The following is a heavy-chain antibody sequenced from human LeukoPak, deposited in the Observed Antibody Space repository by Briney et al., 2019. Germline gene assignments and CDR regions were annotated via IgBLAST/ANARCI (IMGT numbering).Heavy chain of an antibody. CDR1: GGSISSSSYY. CDR2: IYYSGST. Sequence: SETLSLTCTVSGGSISSSSYYWGWIRQPPGKGLEWIGSIYYSGSTYYNPSLKSRVTISVDTSKNQFSLKLSSVTAADTAVYYCARGSWGTMVRGVIYYYYYMDVWGKGTTVTVSS. CDR3: ARGSWGTMVRGVIYYYYYMDV. J-gene: IGHJ6*03. V-gene: IGHV4-39*07. D-gene: IGHD3-10*01.